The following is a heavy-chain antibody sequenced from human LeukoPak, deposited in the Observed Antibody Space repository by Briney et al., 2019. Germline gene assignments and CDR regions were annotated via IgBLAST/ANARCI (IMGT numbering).Heavy chain of an antibody. CDR2: IYYSGST. CDR3: ARFETTVTPGY. D-gene: IGHD4-17*01. Sequence: TSETLSLTCTVSGGSISSGDYYWSWIRQPPGKGLEWIGYIYYSGSTYYNPSLKSRVTISVDTSKNQFSLKLSSVTAADTAVYYCARFETTVTPGYWGQGTLVTVSS. V-gene: IGHV4-30-4*01. J-gene: IGHJ4*02. CDR1: GGSISSGDYY.